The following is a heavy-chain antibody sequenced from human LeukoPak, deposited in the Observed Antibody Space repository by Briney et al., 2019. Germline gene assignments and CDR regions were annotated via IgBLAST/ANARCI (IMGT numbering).Heavy chain of an antibody. CDR3: ARDLGVHCSGGSCGNNWFDP. CDR1: GFTFSSYG. CDR2: IWYDGSNK. V-gene: IGHV3-33*01. J-gene: IGHJ5*02. Sequence: PGGSLRLSCAASGFTFSSYGMHWVRQAPGKGLEWVAVIWYDGSNKYYADSVKGRFTISRDNSKNTLYLQMNSLRAEDTAVYYCARDLGVHCSGGSCGNNWFDPWGQGTLVTVSS. D-gene: IGHD2-15*01.